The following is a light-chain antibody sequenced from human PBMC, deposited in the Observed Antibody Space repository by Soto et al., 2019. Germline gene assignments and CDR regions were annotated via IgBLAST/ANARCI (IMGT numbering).Light chain of an antibody. V-gene: IGLV2-23*01. J-gene: IGLJ3*02. CDR3: CSYAGSSTWV. Sequence: QSALTQPASLSGSPGQSITISCTGTSSDVGSYNLVSWYQQHPGKAPKLMIYEGSKRPSGLSNRFSGSKSGNTASLTISGLQAEDEADYYCCSYAGSSTWVFGGGTKLTVL. CDR2: EGS. CDR1: SSDVGSYNL.